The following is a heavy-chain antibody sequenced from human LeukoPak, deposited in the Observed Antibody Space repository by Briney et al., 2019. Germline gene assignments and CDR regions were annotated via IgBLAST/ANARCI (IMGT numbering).Heavy chain of an antibody. CDR1: GGSISSSSYY. D-gene: IGHD5-18*01. Sequence: SETLSLTCTVSGGSISSSSYYWGWIRQPAGKGLEWIGRIYTSGSTNYNPSLKSRVTMSVDTSKNQFSLKLSSVTAADTAVYYCAREDSYGSDAFDIWGQGTMVTVSS. J-gene: IGHJ3*02. CDR3: AREDSYGSDAFDI. CDR2: IYTSGST. V-gene: IGHV4-61*02.